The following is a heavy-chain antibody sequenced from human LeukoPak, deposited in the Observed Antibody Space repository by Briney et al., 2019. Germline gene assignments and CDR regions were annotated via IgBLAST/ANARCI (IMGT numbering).Heavy chain of an antibody. CDR2: IRYDGSNK. V-gene: IGHV3-30*02. J-gene: IGHJ4*02. D-gene: IGHD4-11*01. Sequence: PGGSLRLSCAASGLTFSNYGMHWARRGPGKGLEWVSFIRYDGSNKYYADSVKGRFTISRDNSKNMLYLQMNSLRAEDTAVYYCARAYRNYGDYWGQGTLVTVSS. CDR1: GLTFSNYG. CDR3: ARAYRNYGDY.